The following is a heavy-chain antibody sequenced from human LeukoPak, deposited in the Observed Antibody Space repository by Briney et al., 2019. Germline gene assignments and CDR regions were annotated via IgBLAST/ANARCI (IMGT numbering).Heavy chain of an antibody. J-gene: IGHJ4*02. Sequence: QTLSLTCAVSGDSVSSNSVAWNWIRQTPSRGREWLGRTYYRTKWNIEYAEAGRSRMPINADTSKNQFSLQLNSVSPEDTAVYYCAREREHCCDYWREGTLLTLSS. CDR3: AREREHCCDY. CDR1: GDSVSSNSVA. D-gene: IGHD2/OR15-2a*01. V-gene: IGHV6-1*01. CDR2: TYYRTKWNI.